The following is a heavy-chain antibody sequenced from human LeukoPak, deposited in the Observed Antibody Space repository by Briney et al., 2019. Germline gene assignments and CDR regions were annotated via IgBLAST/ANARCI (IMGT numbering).Heavy chain of an antibody. Sequence: GGSLRLSCAASGFTFSSYSMNWVRQAPGKGLEWVSSISSSSSYIYYADSVKGRFTISRDNAKNSLYLQMNSLRAEDTAVYYCAKVVVNSYDSSGYYPSTYYYYGMDVWGQGTTVTVSS. CDR1: GFTFSSYS. D-gene: IGHD3-22*01. J-gene: IGHJ6*02. CDR2: ISSSSSYI. CDR3: AKVVVNSYDSSGYYPSTYYYYGMDV. V-gene: IGHV3-21*01.